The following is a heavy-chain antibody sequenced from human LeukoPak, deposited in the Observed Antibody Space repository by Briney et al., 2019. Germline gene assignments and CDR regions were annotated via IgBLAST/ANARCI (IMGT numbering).Heavy chain of an antibody. V-gene: IGHV3-7*01. CDR3: ARERQNKDFWSGGDY. CDR2: IKQDGSEQ. D-gene: IGHD3-3*01. CDR1: GGSFSGYY. J-gene: IGHJ4*02. Sequence: ETLSLTCAVYGGSFSGYYWSWIRQAPGKGLEWVANIKQDGSEQYYVDSVKGRFTISRDNAKNSLYLQMNTLRPEDTAVYYCARERQNKDFWSGGDYWGQGTLVTVSS.